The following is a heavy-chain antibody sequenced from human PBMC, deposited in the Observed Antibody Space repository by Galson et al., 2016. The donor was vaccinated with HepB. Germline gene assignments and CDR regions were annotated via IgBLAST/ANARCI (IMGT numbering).Heavy chain of an antibody. V-gene: IGHV1-3*01. CDR3: ARRIVVGATDP. D-gene: IGHD1-26*01. Sequence: VKVSCKASGYTFSSYAMHWVRQAPGQRLEWMGWINAGNGNTKYSQKFQGRVNITSDTYASTVNMELSRLSSEDTAGYYCARRIVVGATDPWGQGTLVTVSS. CDR2: INAGNGNT. CDR1: GYTFSSYA. J-gene: IGHJ5*02.